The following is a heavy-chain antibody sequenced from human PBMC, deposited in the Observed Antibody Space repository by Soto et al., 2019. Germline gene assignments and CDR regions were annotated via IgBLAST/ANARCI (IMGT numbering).Heavy chain of an antibody. CDR1: GGTLSNYA. Sequence: QVQLVQSGAEVKKPGSSVKVSCKASGGTLSNYAFTWVRQAPGQGLEWMGGIIPIFNTANYAQKFQGRVTITADESTSIAYMEVNSLRSEDTAVYYCARVRPTDYVGNYTNGMDVWGQGTTVTVSS. D-gene: IGHD4-17*01. CDR3: ARVRPTDYVGNYTNGMDV. CDR2: IIPIFNTA. J-gene: IGHJ6*02. V-gene: IGHV1-69*01.